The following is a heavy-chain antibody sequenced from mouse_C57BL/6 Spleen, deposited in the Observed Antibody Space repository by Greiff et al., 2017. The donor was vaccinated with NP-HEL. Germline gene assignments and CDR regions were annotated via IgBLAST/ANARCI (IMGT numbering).Heavy chain of an antibody. CDR1: GFSLTSYG. V-gene: IGHV2-2*01. J-gene: IGHJ2*01. Sequence: QVQLQQSGPGLVQPSQSLSITCTVSGFSLTSYGVHWVRQSPGKGLEWLGVIWSGGSTDYNAAFISRLSISKDNSKSQVFFKMNSLQADDTAIYYCARNSPRGFDYWGQGTTLTVSS. CDR3: ARNSPRGFDY. CDR2: IWSGGST.